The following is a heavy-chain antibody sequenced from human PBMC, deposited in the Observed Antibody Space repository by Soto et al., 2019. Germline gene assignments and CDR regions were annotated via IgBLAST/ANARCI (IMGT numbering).Heavy chain of an antibody. Sequence: SETLSLTCAVSGYSISSGYYLGWIRQPPGKGLEWIGNIHHSGTTYYNPSLKSRVTISIDRSKNQFSLKLSSVTAADTAVYYCARAGDTMVRGVIIMNYYGMDVWGQGTTVTVSS. J-gene: IGHJ6*02. V-gene: IGHV4-38-2*01. CDR3: ARAGDTMVRGVIIMNYYGMDV. CDR2: IHHSGTT. CDR1: GYSISSGYY. D-gene: IGHD3-10*01.